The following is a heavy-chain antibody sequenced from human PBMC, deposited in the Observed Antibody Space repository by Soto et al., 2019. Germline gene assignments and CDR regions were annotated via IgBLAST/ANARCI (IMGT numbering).Heavy chain of an antibody. CDR2: IYYSGST. D-gene: IGHD5-12*01. CDR1: SVSVSSGSYY. CDR3: ARENSGYDELTWFDS. Sequence: PSETLSRTSSVSSVSVSSGSYYWSWIRQPPGKGLECIGYIYYSGSTNHNPSLKSRVTISVDTSKNQFSLKLSSVTAADTAVYYCARENSGYDELTWFDSWGQGTLVTVSS. J-gene: IGHJ5*01. V-gene: IGHV4-61*01.